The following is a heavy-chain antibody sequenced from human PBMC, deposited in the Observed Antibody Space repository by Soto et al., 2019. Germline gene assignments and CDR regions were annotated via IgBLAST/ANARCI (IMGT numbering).Heavy chain of an antibody. CDR3: AKDPSTGPADY. CDR1: GFAFSNSG. Sequence: GGSLRLSCAASGFAFSNSGIFWVRQAPGKGLEWVSTISYDSVGTHYADSVKGRFTISRDNSKDTVFLQMDGLRAEDTAVYYCAKDPSTGPADYWGQGTLVTVSS. CDR2: ISYDSVGT. J-gene: IGHJ4*02. V-gene: IGHV3-23*01.